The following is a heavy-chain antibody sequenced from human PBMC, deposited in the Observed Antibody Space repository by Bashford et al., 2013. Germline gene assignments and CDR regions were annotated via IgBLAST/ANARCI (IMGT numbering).Heavy chain of an antibody. CDR2: ISVYMGAT. D-gene: IGHD3-10*01. J-gene: IGHJ4*02. CDR1: GYMFNTYG. CDR3: ATDYHENYYGYFDY. Sequence: ASVKVSCKASGYMFNTYGMSWVRQAPGQGLEWMGWISVYMGATNYAQNFQGRVTLTEDTSSDTVYMEVTSLTSEDTAVYYCATDYHENYYGYFDYWGQGTLVTVSS. V-gene: IGHV1-18*01.